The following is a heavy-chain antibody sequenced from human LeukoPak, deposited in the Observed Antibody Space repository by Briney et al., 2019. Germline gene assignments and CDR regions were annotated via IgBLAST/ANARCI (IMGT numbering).Heavy chain of an antibody. Sequence: PGGSLRLSCAASGFTVSSNYMSWVRQAPGKGLEWVSVIYTGGSTYYADSVKGRFTISRDNPKNTLYLQMNSLRAEDTAVYYCARRYCSSTSCYGYFQHWGQGTLVTVSS. V-gene: IGHV3-53*01. CDR3: ARRYCSSTSCYGYFQH. CDR2: IYTGGST. CDR1: GFTVSSNY. J-gene: IGHJ1*01. D-gene: IGHD2-2*01.